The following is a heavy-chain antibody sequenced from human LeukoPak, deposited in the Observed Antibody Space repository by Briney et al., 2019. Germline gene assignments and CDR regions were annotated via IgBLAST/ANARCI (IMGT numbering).Heavy chain of an antibody. J-gene: IGHJ6*03. D-gene: IGHD1-1*01. CDR1: GGSFSGYY. V-gene: IGHV4-34*01. CDR2: INHSGST. Sequence: PSETLSLTCAVYGGSFSGYYWSWIRQPPGKGLEWIGEINHSGSTNYNPSLKSRVTISVDTSKNQFSLKLSSVTAADTAVYYCARDQLGYYYYMDVWGKGTTVTISS. CDR3: ARDQLGYYYYMDV.